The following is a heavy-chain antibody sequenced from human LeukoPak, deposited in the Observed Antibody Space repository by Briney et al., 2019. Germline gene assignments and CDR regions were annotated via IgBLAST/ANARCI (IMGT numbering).Heavy chain of an antibody. Sequence: EASETLSLTCTVSGGSISSYYWSWIRQPPGKGLEWIGYIYYSGSTNYNPSLKSRVTISVDTSKNQFSLKLSSVTAADAAVYYCARVEDSGYDLWGQGTLVTVSS. V-gene: IGHV4-59*01. J-gene: IGHJ4*02. CDR3: ARVEDSGYDL. D-gene: IGHD5-12*01. CDR1: GGSISSYY. CDR2: IYYSGST.